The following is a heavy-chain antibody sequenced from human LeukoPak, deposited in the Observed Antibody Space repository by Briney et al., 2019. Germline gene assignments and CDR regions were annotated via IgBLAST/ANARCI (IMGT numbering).Heavy chain of an antibody. Sequence: SETLSLTCAVYGGSFSGYYWSWIRQPPGKGLEWIGEINHSGSTNYNPSLKSRVTISVDTSKNQFSLKLSSVTAADTAVYYCARQSRGYGYYYYGMDVWGQGTTVTVSS. CDR1: GGSFSGYY. D-gene: IGHD5-18*01. CDR3: ARQSRGYGYYYYGMDV. CDR2: INHSGST. V-gene: IGHV4-34*01. J-gene: IGHJ6*02.